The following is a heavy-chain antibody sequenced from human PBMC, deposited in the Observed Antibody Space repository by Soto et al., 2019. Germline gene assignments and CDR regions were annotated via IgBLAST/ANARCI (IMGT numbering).Heavy chain of an antibody. CDR1: GFTFSTYW. D-gene: IGHD3-16*02. J-gene: IGHJ5*02. CDR3: ETVATHSFICVEP. Sequence: EVHLVESGGGLVQPGVSLRLSCAASGFTFSTYWMHWVRQAPGTGLVWVSRINADGTTTTYADSVKGRCTISRDNAKNTLYLPMTRIRAEGTAVYFCETVATHSFICVEPWGQGTLVTISS. CDR2: INADGTTT. V-gene: IGHV3-74*01.